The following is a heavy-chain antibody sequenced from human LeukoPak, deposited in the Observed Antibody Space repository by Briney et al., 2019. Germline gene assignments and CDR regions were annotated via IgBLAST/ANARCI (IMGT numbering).Heavy chain of an antibody. CDR1: GYPFANFA. V-gene: IGHV1-18*01. CDR2: ISGDKGPT. J-gene: IGHJ3*02. CDR3: ARRGGYCSSTTCYGVSRAFDI. D-gene: IGHD2-2*01. Sequence: GASVKVSCKASGYPFANFAISWVRQARGQGLEWVGWISGDKGPTYYAQKLQDRVTLTTDTSTSTAYMELTNLRSDDTAMYYCARRGGYCSSTTCYGVSRAFDIWGQGTMVSVSS.